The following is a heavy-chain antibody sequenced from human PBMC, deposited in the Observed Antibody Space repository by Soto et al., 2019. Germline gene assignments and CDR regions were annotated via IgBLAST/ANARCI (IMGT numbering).Heavy chain of an antibody. D-gene: IGHD6-19*01. CDR2: IFSNDEK. Sequence: QVTLKESGPVLVKPTETLTLTCTVSGFSLSNARMGVSWIRQPPGKALEWLAHIFSNDEKSYSTSLKSRLTISKDTSKSQVVLTMTNMDPVDTATYYCARMGIAVASNDHYYYYGMAVWGQGTTVTVSS. CDR1: GFSLSNARMG. CDR3: ARMGIAVASNDHYYYYGMAV. J-gene: IGHJ6*02. V-gene: IGHV2-26*01.